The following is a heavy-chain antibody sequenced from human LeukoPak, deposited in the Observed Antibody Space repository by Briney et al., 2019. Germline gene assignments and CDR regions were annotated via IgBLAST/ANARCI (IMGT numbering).Heavy chain of an antibody. Sequence: SETLSLTCTVSGGSISGSSYYWGWIRQPPGKGLEWIRSIYYSGTTNYNPSLKSRVTISVDTSKNKFSLKLSSVTAADTAVYYCATVGVFDYWGQGTLVTVSS. CDR1: GGSISGSSYY. J-gene: IGHJ4*02. CDR3: ATVGVFDY. CDR2: IYYSGTT. V-gene: IGHV4-39*01. D-gene: IGHD1-26*01.